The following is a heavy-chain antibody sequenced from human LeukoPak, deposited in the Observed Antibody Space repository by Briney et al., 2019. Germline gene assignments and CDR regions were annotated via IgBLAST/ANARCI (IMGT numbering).Heavy chain of an antibody. CDR3: VKGRYSNSWYSSDY. V-gene: IGHV3-64D*09. J-gene: IGHJ4*02. D-gene: IGHD6-13*01. CDR2: ISSSGGRT. Sequence: GGSRRLSCSASGFTFSSYAMHWVRQAPGKGLEYVSAISSSGGRTYYADSVRGRFTISRDNSKNTLYLQMSSLRAEDTAVYYCVKGRYSNSWYSSDYWGQGTLVTVSS. CDR1: GFTFSSYA.